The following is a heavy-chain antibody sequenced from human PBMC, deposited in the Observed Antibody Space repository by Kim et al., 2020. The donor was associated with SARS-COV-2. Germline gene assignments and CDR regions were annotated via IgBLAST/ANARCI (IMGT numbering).Heavy chain of an antibody. D-gene: IGHD2-2*02. Sequence: KGRFTIARDNSKNTLYLQMNSLRAEDTAVYYCAKTTLPAAIHYYYYGMDVWGQGTTVTVSS. CDR3: AKTTLPAAIHYYYYGMDV. V-gene: IGHV3-23*01. J-gene: IGHJ6*02.